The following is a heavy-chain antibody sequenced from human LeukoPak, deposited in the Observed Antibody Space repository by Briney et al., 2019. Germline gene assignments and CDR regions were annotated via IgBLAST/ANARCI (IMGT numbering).Heavy chain of an antibody. CDR2: IFYNGST. D-gene: IGHD2-2*01. J-gene: IGHJ6*02. CDR1: GGSISTYY. V-gene: IGHV4-59*01. Sequence: SETLSLTCTVSGGSISTYYWGWTRQPPGKGLEWIGYIFYNGSTNYNPSLKSRVTISIDTSKNQFSLKLNSVTAADTAVYYCARDRVVVLPAVTYGMDVWAKGPRSPSP. CDR3: ARDRVVVLPAVTYGMDV.